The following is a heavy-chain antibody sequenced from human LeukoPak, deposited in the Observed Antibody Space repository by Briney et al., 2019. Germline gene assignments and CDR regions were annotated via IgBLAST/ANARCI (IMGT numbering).Heavy chain of an antibody. J-gene: IGHJ4*02. CDR2: ISYDGSNK. Sequence: QSGGSLRLSCAASGFTFSSYAMHWVHQAPGKGLEWVAVISYDGSNKYYADSVKGRFTISRDNSKNTLYLQMNSLRAEDTAVYYCARDLWGGSYSTGYYFDYWGQGTLVTVSS. CDR3: ARDLWGGSYSTGYYFDY. V-gene: IGHV3-30*04. D-gene: IGHD1-26*01. CDR1: GFTFSSYA.